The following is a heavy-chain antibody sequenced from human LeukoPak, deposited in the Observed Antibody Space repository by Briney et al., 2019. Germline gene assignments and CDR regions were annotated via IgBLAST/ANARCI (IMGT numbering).Heavy chain of an antibody. CDR1: GFTFDDYA. V-gene: IGHV3-9*01. D-gene: IGHD6-13*01. CDR2: ISWNSGSI. CDR3: ARELAAAGQDAFDI. Sequence: GGSLRLSCAASGFTFDDYAMHWVRQAPGKGLEWVSGISWNSGSIGYADSVKGRFTISRDNAKNSLYLQMNSLRAEDTAVYYCARELAAAGQDAFDIWGQGTMVTVSS. J-gene: IGHJ3*02.